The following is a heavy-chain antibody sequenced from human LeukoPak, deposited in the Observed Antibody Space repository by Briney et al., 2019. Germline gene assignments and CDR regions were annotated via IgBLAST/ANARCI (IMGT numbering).Heavy chain of an antibody. V-gene: IGHV3-53*01. Sequence: GGSLRLSCAASGFTVSSNYMSWVRQAPGKGLEWVTVIYSGGSTYYADSVKGRFTISRDNSKNTLYLQMNSLRAEDTAVYYCTRDRFYAMDAWGQGTTVTVAS. CDR3: TRDRFYAMDA. J-gene: IGHJ6*02. CDR1: GFTVSSNY. CDR2: IYSGGST.